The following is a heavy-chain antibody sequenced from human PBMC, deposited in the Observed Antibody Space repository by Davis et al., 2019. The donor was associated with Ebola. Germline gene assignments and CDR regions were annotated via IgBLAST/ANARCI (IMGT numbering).Heavy chain of an antibody. D-gene: IGHD2-21*01. Sequence: SLRPSCAPSGLTLSSYSMNWVRPAPGNGLEWVASIRSSSRYIYYADSVKGRFTISRDNAKNSLYLQMNSLRAEDTAVYYCARVMATIAYCGGDCSRYYYYGMDVWGQGTTVTVSS. J-gene: IGHJ6*02. V-gene: IGHV3-21*01. CDR2: IRSSSRYI. CDR3: ARVMATIAYCGGDCSRYYYYGMDV. CDR1: GLTLSSYS.